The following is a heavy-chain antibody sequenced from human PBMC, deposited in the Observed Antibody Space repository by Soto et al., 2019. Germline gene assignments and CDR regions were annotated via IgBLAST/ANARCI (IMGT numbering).Heavy chain of an antibody. D-gene: IGHD5-12*01. CDR3: ARERDGYNSPGYFDL. CDR1: GFTFSSYS. J-gene: IGHJ2*01. V-gene: IGHV3-21*01. CDR2: ISSSSSYI. Sequence: EVQLVESGGGLVKPGGSLRLSCAASGFTFSSYSMNWVRQAPGKGLEWVSSISSSSSYIYYADSVKGRFTISRDNAKNSLYLQMHSLRAEDTAVYYCARERDGYNSPGYFDLWGRGTLVTVSS.